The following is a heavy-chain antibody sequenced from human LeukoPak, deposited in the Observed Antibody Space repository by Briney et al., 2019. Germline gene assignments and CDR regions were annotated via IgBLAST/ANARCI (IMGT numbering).Heavy chain of an antibody. V-gene: IGHV4-31*11. CDR1: GGSISSFGHY. D-gene: IGHD5-12*01. Sequence: PSETLSLTCAVSGGSISSFGHYWSWIRQLPAEGLEWIGYIYYTGSAYYNPSLQSRVTISVDTSKNQFSPNLNSVTAADTAVYYCARAGDRGGFDYWGPGTLVTVSS. J-gene: IGHJ4*02. CDR3: ARAGDRGGFDY. CDR2: IYYTGSA.